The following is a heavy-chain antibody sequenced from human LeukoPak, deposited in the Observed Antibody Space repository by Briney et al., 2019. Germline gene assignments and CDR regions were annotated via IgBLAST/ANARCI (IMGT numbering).Heavy chain of an antibody. J-gene: IGHJ4*02. D-gene: IGHD3-22*01. CDR1: GFTFYSYG. CDR3: AKDGYYYDSSGYFDL. V-gene: IGHV3-30*02. CDR2: ILYDGSNK. Sequence: SGGYLRLSCAASGFTFYSYGMHWVRQAPGKGRVWVVFILYDGSNKYYADSVKGRFTISRDTSKNTMYLQMKSLRAEDASVYYCAKDGYYYDSSGYFDLWGQGTLLSVFS.